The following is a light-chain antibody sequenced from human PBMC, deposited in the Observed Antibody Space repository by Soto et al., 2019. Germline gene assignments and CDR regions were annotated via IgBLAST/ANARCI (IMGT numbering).Light chain of an antibody. CDR2: SNN. Sequence: VLTQPPSASGTPGQRGTISCSGSSSNIGSNTVNWYQQLPGTAPKLLIYSNNQRPSGVPDRFSGSKSGTSASLAISGLQSEDEADYYCAVWDDSLNGHVFGTGTKVTVL. V-gene: IGLV1-44*01. CDR3: AVWDDSLNGHV. CDR1: SSNIGSNT. J-gene: IGLJ1*01.